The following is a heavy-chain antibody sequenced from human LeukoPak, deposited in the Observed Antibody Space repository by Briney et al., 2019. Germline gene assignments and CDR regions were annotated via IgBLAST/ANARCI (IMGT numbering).Heavy chain of an antibody. Sequence: PSETLSLTCSVAGGSITSGDYYSSWIRQPPGKGLEWIGYIYYSGSTYYNPSLKSRVTISVDTSKNQFSLKLSSVTAADTAVYYCARWVATGAYYFDYWGQGTLVTVSS. J-gene: IGHJ4*02. V-gene: IGHV4-30-4*01. CDR3: ARWVATGAYYFDY. CDR1: GGSITSGDYY. D-gene: IGHD1-14*01. CDR2: IYYSGST.